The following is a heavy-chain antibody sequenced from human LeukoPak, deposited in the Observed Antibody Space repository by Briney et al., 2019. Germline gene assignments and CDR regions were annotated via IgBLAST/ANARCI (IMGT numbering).Heavy chain of an antibody. Sequence: SSETLSLTCAVYGGSFSGYYWSWIRQPPGKGLEWIGEINHSGRTNYNPSLKSRVTISVDTSKNQFSLKLSSVNAADTAVYYCAREKIAAAGPRGYFDYWGQGTLVTVSS. J-gene: IGHJ4*02. CDR1: GGSFSGYY. V-gene: IGHV4-34*01. D-gene: IGHD6-13*01. CDR2: INHSGRT. CDR3: AREKIAAAGPRGYFDY.